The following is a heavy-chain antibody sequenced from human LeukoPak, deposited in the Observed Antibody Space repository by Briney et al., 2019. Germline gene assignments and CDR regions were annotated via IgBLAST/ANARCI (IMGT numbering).Heavy chain of an antibody. J-gene: IGHJ3*02. CDR1: GYAFTSYY. CDR3: AGPKYSLDAFDI. Sequence: ASVKVSCKASGYAFTSYYMHWVRQAPGQGLEWMGIINPSGGSTSYAQKFQGRVTMTRDMSTSTVYMELSSLRSEDTAVYYCAGPKYSLDAFDISGQGTMVTVYS. V-gene: IGHV1-46*01. D-gene: IGHD4-11*01. CDR2: INPSGGST.